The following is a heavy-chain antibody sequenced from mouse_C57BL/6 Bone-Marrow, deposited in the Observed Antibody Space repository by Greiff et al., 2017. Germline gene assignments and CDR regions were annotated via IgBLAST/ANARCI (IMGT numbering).Heavy chain of an antibody. D-gene: IGHD1-1*01. CDR3: ARIGSSKGDFDV. V-gene: IGHV14-3*01. J-gene: IGHJ1*03. CDR1: GFNIKHTY. Sequence: EVQLQESVAELVRPGASVKLSCTASGFNIKHTYMHWVKQRPEQGLEWIGRIDPANGNTKYAPKFQGKATITADTSSNTAYLQLSSLTSEDTAIYYCARIGSSKGDFDVWGTGTTVTVSS. CDR2: IDPANGNT.